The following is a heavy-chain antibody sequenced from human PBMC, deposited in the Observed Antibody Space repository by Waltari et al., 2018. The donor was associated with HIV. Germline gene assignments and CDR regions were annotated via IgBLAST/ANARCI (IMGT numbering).Heavy chain of an antibody. CDR3: ATGVRYYGP. V-gene: IGHV3-53*01. D-gene: IGHD3-10*01. CDR1: NFSVSGKL. J-gene: IGHJ5*02. Sequence: AESGGRLIQPGGSLGLSCPASNFSVSGKLPTWIRQAPGGSLEWVAVIYPDDTTHYADSVSGRFTISRAKSRTTVLLLMNGLFVDDTATYFCATGVRYYGPWGQGTRVTVSS. CDR2: IYPDDTT.